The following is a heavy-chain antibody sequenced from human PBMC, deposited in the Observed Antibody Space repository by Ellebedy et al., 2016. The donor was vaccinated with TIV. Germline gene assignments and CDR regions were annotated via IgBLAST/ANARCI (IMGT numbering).Heavy chain of an antibody. Sequence: SETLSLXXTVSGGSISSSSYYWGWIRQPPGKGLEWIGSIYYSGSTYYNPSLKSRVTISVDTSKNQFSLKLSSVTAADTAVYYCARDLPLWGQGTLVTVSS. CDR3: ARDLPL. J-gene: IGHJ4*02. CDR2: IYYSGST. CDR1: GGSISSSSYY. V-gene: IGHV4-39*07.